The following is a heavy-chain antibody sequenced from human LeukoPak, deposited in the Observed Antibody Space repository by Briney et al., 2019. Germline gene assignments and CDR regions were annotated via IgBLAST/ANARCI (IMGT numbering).Heavy chain of an antibody. Sequence: GGSLRLSCAASGFTFSSYSMNWVRQAPGKWLEWVSYISSSSSTIYYADSVKGRFTISRDNAKNSLYLQMNSLRAKDTAVYYCARELLLWFGESLKTNWFDPWGQGTLVTVSS. CDR3: ARELLLWFGESLKTNWFDP. J-gene: IGHJ5*02. CDR1: GFTFSSYS. V-gene: IGHV3-48*01. CDR2: ISSSSSTI. D-gene: IGHD3-10*01.